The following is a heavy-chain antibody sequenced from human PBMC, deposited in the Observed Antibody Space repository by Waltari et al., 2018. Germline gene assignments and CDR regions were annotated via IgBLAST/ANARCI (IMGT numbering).Heavy chain of an antibody. CDR3: ARMGGSGFWYYYYYMDV. V-gene: IGHV4-34*01. Sequence: QVQLQQWGAGLLKPSATLSRTCAVYGGSFSGYYWSWIRQPPGKGLEWIGEINHSGSTNYNPSLKSRVTISVDTSKNQFSLKLSSVTAADTAVYYCARMGGSGFWYYYYYMDVWGKGTTVTISS. CDR2: INHSGST. J-gene: IGHJ6*03. D-gene: IGHD3-10*01. CDR1: GGSFSGYY.